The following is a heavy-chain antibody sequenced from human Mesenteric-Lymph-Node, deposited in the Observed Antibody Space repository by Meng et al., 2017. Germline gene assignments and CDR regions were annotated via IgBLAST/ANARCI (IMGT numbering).Heavy chain of an antibody. Sequence: QVGLQESGPGLVRPSGTLPLTCVVSGGSIRSTNWWSWVRQPPGKGLEWLGEIFHTGSTSYSPSLKSRLIMSVDTSKNQLSLNLTSVTAADTAVYYCASLMTTYSYWGQGTLVTVSS. V-gene: IGHV4-4*02. CDR3: ASLMTTYSY. CDR2: IFHTGST. D-gene: IGHD4-11*01. CDR1: GGSIRSTNW. J-gene: IGHJ4*02.